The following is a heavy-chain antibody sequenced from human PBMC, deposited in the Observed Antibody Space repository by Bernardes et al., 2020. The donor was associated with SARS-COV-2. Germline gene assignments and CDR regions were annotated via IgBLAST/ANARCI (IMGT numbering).Heavy chain of an antibody. CDR1: GGSISSSSYY. CDR2: IYYSGST. D-gene: IGHD3-9*01. CDR3: ARQAYDILTGYYWVGDY. J-gene: IGHJ4*02. Sequence: SETLSLTCTVSGGSISSSSYYWGWIRQPPGKGLEWIGSIYYSGSTYYNPSLKSRVTISVDTSKNQFSLKLSSVTAADTAVYYCARQAYDILTGYYWVGDYWGQGTLVTVSS. V-gene: IGHV4-39*01.